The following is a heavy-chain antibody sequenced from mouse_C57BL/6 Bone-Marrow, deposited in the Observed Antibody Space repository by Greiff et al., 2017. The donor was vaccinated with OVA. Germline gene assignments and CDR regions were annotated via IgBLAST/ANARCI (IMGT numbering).Heavy chain of an antibody. D-gene: IGHD2-14*01. CDR1: GFTFSSYG. CDR3: ARHRGVLLDY. V-gene: IGHV5-6*01. Sequence: EVHLVESGGDLVKPGGSLKLSCAASGFTFSSYGMSWVRQTPDKRLEWVATISSGGSYTYYPDSVKGRFTISRDNAKNTLYLQMSSLKSEDTAMYYCARHRGVLLDYWGQGTTLTVSS. J-gene: IGHJ2*01. CDR2: ISSGGSYT.